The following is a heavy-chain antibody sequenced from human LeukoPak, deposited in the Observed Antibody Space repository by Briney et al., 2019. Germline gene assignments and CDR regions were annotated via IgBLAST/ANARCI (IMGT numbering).Heavy chain of an antibody. D-gene: IGHD5-18*01. CDR1: GGSISSYY. CDR2: IYYSGST. Sequence: PSETLSLTCTVSGGSISSYYWSWIRQPPGKGLEWIGYIYYSGSTYYNPSLKSRVTISVDTSKNQFSLKLSSVTAADTAVYYCARHLGRAALRGYSYGYAFDYWGQGTLVTVSS. J-gene: IGHJ4*02. V-gene: IGHV4-59*08. CDR3: ARHLGRAALRGYSYGYAFDY.